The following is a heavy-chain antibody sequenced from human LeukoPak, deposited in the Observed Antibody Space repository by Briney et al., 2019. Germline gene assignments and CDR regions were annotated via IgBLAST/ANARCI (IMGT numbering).Heavy chain of an antibody. CDR1: GGSISSSTYY. V-gene: IGHV4-39*01. Sequence: SETLSLTCTVSGGSISSSTYYWAWIRQPPGKGLEWIGAIYYTGSTYYNPSLKSRLTISVDTSKNQFSLKLSSVTAADTAVYYCARRRGSGSQSFDYWGQGTLVTAS. D-gene: IGHD3-10*01. J-gene: IGHJ4*02. CDR2: IYYTGST. CDR3: ARRRGSGSQSFDY.